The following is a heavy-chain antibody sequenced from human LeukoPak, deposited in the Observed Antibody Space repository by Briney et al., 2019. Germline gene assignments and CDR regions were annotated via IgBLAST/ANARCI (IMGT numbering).Heavy chain of an antibody. Sequence: SETLSLTCTVSGGSISSYYWSWIRQPAGKGLEWIGRIYTSGSTNYNPSLKSRVTMSVDTSKDQFSLKLSSVTAADTAVYYCARRTHYYDSSGYSNWFDPWGQGTLATVSS. D-gene: IGHD3-22*01. CDR2: IYTSGST. CDR3: ARRTHYYDSSGYSNWFDP. J-gene: IGHJ5*02. V-gene: IGHV4-4*07. CDR1: GGSISSYY.